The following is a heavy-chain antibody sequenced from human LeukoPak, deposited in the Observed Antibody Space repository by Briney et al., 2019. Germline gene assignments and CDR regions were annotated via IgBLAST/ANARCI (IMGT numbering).Heavy chain of an antibody. CDR3: ARKDYGDWGLGY. V-gene: IGHV3-30-3*01. CDR1: GFTFSSYA. Sequence: GRSLRLSCAASGFTFSSYAMHWVRQAPGKGLEWVAVISYDGSNKYYADSVKGRFTISRDNSKNTLYLQMNSLRAEDTAVYYCARKDYGDWGLGYWGQGTLITVSS. D-gene: IGHD4-17*01. CDR2: ISYDGSNK. J-gene: IGHJ4*02.